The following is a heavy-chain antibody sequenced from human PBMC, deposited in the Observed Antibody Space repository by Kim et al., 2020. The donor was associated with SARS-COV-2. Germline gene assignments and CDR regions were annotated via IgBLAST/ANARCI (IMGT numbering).Heavy chain of an antibody. Sequence: GGSLRLSCAASGFTFSNYDIHWVRQLTGKGLEWVSSIDSAGGTYYPGSVKGRFTISRENAKNSLYLQMNSLRVEDTAVYYCVRGALVGNYGMDVWGPGTT. CDR1: GFTFSNYD. CDR3: VRGALVGNYGMDV. CDR2: IDSAGGT. J-gene: IGHJ6*02. D-gene: IGHD6-19*01. V-gene: IGHV3-13*04.